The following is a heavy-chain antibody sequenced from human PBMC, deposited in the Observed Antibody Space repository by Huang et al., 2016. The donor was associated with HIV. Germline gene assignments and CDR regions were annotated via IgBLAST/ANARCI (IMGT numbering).Heavy chain of an antibody. CDR3: ARDLWLRDLYYYYYMDV. V-gene: IGHV3-30*04. CDR2: ITYDGRNK. CDR1: RFTFSNYA. Sequence: QVQLVESGGGVVQPGRSLRLSCAASRFTFSNYAMHWGRQDPGKGLEGVAGITYDGRNKYYADSGKGRFTISRDNSKNTLYLQMNSLRAEDTAVYYCARDLWLRDLYYYYYMDVWGKGTTVTVSS. D-gene: IGHD5-12*01. J-gene: IGHJ6*03.